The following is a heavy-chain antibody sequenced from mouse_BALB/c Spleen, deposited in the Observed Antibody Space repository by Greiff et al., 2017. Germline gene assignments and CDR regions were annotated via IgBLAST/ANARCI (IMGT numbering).Heavy chain of an antibody. D-gene: IGHD1-1*01. CDR3: ARTYYYGSSFRAKDY. CDR2: INPGSGGT. J-gene: IGHJ4*01. CDR1: GYAFTNYL. Sequence: QVQLKESGAELVRPGTSVKVSCKASGYAFTNYLIEWVKQRPGQGLEWIGVINPGSGGTNYNEKFKGKATLTADKSSSTAYMQLSSLTSDDSAVYFCARTYYYGSSFRAKDYWGQGTSVTVSS. V-gene: IGHV1-54*01.